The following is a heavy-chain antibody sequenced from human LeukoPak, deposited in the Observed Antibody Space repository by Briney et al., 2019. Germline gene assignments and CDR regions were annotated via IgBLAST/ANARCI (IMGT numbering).Heavy chain of an antibody. V-gene: IGHV3-23*01. D-gene: IGHD4-17*01. Sequence: GGSLRLSCAASGFTVSSNYMSWVRQAPGKGLEWVSAISGSGGSTYYADSVKGRFTISRDNSKNTLYLQMDSLRAEDTAVYYCARDYYGDLYFDYWGQGTLVTVSS. CDR1: GFTVSSNY. CDR3: ARDYYGDLYFDY. J-gene: IGHJ4*02. CDR2: ISGSGGST.